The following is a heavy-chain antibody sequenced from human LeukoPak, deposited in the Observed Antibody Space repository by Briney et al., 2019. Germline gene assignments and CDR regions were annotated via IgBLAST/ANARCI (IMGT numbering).Heavy chain of an antibody. CDR1: GGSISSSSYY. V-gene: IGHV4-39*01. CDR3: ARHFTSFDY. Sequence: PSETLSLTCTVSGGSISSSSYYWDWIRQPPGKGLEWIGSIYYSGSTYYNPSLKGRVTISVDPSKNQISLKLSSVTAADTAVYYCARHFTSFDYWGQGTLVTVSS. J-gene: IGHJ4*02. CDR2: IYYSGST.